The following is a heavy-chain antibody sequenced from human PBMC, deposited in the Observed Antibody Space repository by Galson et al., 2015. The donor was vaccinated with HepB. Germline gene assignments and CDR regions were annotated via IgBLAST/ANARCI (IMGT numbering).Heavy chain of an antibody. CDR1: GFTFSSYG. Sequence: SLRLSCAASGFTFSSYGMHWVRQAPGKGLEWVAVIWYDGSNKYYADSVKGRFTISRDNSKNTLYLQMNSLRAEDTAVYYCARPHSSGWYLFDYWGQGTLVTVSS. CDR3: ARPHSSGWYLFDY. D-gene: IGHD6-19*01. CDR2: IWYDGSNK. V-gene: IGHV3-33*08. J-gene: IGHJ4*02.